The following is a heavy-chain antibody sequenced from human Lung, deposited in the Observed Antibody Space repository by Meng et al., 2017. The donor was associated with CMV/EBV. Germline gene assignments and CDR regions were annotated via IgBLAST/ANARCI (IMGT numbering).Heavy chain of an antibody. V-gene: IGHV3-30*02. D-gene: IGHD3-16*01. Sequence: SCAASGFTFDTYGMHWVRQAPGKRLEWVAFIRHDGSNKFYGDSVKGRFTISRDNSKNTPYLQMNSLRAEETAMYYCAKDQLLFGGPNVYFEDWGQGKXVTVSS. CDR2: IRHDGSNK. CDR1: GFTFDTYG. J-gene: IGHJ4*02. CDR3: AKDQLLFGGPNVYFED.